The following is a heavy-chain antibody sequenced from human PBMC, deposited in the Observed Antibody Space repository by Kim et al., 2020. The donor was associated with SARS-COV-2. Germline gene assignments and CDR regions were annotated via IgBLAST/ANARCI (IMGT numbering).Heavy chain of an antibody. V-gene: IGHV3-30*18. CDR3: AKDHRVRIFDY. Sequence: GGSLRLSCAASGFTFSTYGMHWVRQAPGKGLEWVAVISYDGTNEYYADSVKGRFTISRDNSKNTLYLQMNSLRAEDTAVYYCAKDHRVRIFDYWGQGTLVTVYS. D-gene: IGHD3-10*01. J-gene: IGHJ4*02. CDR2: ISYDGTNE. CDR1: GFTFSTYG.